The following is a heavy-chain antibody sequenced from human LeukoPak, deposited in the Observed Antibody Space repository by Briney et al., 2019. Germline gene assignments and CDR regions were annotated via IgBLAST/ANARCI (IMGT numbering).Heavy chain of an antibody. CDR1: GGSISSSGYY. CDR2: IYYSGST. V-gene: IGHV4-39*01. CDR3: ARFRTLTTHFDY. Sequence: SDTLSLTCTVSGGSISSSGYYWGWLRQPPGNGLEWIGTIYYSGSTYYNPSLKSRVTISVDTSKNQFSLKLSSVTAADTAVYYCARFRTLTTHFDYWGQGTLVTVSS. J-gene: IGHJ4*02. D-gene: IGHD4-11*01.